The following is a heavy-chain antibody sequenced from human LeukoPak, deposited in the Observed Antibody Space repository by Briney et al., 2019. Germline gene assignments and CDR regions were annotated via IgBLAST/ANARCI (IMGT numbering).Heavy chain of an antibody. Sequence: GGSLRLSCAASGFTFSIYWMSWVRQAPGKGLEWVANIKQDGSEKYYVDSVKGRFTISRDNAKNSLYLQMNSLRAEDTAVYYCARDRYCSGGSCYYGMDVWGQGTTVTVSS. CDR1: GFTFSIYW. J-gene: IGHJ6*02. D-gene: IGHD2-15*01. CDR3: ARDRYCSGGSCYYGMDV. V-gene: IGHV3-7*01. CDR2: IKQDGSEK.